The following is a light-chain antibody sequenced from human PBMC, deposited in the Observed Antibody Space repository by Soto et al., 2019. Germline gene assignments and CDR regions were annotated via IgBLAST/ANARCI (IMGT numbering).Light chain of an antibody. Sequence: EIVLTQSPDTLSLSPGERAILSCWASQSVSSGYLAWYQQKLGQAPRLLIYGASSRATGIPDRFSGSGSGTGFTLSISRLEPEDFAVYFCQQYGSSPLTFGQGTKVESK. CDR2: GAS. V-gene: IGKV3-20*01. CDR3: QQYGSSPLT. CDR1: QSVSSGY. J-gene: IGKJ1*01.